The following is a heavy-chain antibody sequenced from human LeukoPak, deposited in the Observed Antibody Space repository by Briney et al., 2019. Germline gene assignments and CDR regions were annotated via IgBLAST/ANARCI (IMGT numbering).Heavy chain of an antibody. CDR1: GYTFTSYA. CDR3: ARDARGRTYYDFWSGYPQPNWFDP. J-gene: IGHJ5*02. CDR2: INTNTGNP. D-gene: IGHD3-3*01. V-gene: IGHV7-4-1*02. Sequence: ASVKVSCKASGYTFTSYAMNWVRQAPGQGLEWMGWINTNTGNPTYAQGFTGRFVFSLDTSVSTAYLQISSLKAEDTAVYYCARDARGRTYYDFWSGYPQPNWFDPWGQGTLVTVSS.